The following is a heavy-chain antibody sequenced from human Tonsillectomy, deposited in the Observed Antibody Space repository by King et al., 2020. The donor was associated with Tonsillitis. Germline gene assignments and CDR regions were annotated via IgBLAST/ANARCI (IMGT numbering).Heavy chain of an antibody. CDR3: ARDMGRYDILTGYQPYYFDY. J-gene: IGHJ4*02. Sequence: VQLVESGGGLVQPGRSLRLSCAASGFTFDDYAMHWVRQAPGKGLEWVSGITWNSVSIGYAESVKGRFTISRDNAKNSLYLRMDSLRPEDTALYYCARDMGRYDILTGYQPYYFDYWGQGTLVTVSS. V-gene: IGHV3-9*01. CDR1: GFTFDDYA. D-gene: IGHD3-9*01. CDR2: ITWNSVSI.